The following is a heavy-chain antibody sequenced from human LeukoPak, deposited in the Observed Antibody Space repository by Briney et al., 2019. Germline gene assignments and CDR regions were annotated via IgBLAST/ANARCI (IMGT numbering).Heavy chain of an antibody. Sequence: PGASLRLSCAASGFIFSNYAMYCVRHAPGKGLEWVSAMSGRSDNTYYADSVEARFTLSRDSSKNTLYLQRNSLRADDTAVYYCAKWGDYDVLTGYYVSDFWGQGTLVTASS. CDR3: AKWGDYDVLTGYYVSDF. CDR2: MSGRSDNT. CDR1: GFIFSNYA. J-gene: IGHJ4*02. D-gene: IGHD3-9*01. V-gene: IGHV3-23*01.